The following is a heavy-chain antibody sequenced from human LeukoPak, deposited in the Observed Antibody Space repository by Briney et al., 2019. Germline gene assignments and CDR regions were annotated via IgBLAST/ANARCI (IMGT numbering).Heavy chain of an antibody. CDR2: ISGSGGST. CDR3: AKDKSGYSSSWDVPNWFDP. CDR1: GFTFSSYA. Sequence: PGGSLRLSCAASGFTFSSYAMSWVRQAPGKGLEWVSAISGSGGSTYYADSVKGRFTISRDNSKNTLYLQMNSLRAEDTAVYYCAKDKSGYSSSWDVPNWFDPWGQGTLVTVSS. V-gene: IGHV3-23*01. J-gene: IGHJ5*02. D-gene: IGHD6-13*01.